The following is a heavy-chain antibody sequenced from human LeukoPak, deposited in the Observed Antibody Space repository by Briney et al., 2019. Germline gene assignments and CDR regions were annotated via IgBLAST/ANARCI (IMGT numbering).Heavy chain of an antibody. D-gene: IGHD2-2*02. J-gene: IGHJ4*02. Sequence: SQTLSLTCTVSGGSISSGDYYWSWIRQPPGKGLEWIGYIYYSGSTYYNPSLKSRVTISVDTSKNQFSLKLSSVTAADTAVYYCASLYCSSTSCYTSDYWGQGTLVAVSS. CDR2: IYYSGST. V-gene: IGHV4-30-4*01. CDR1: GGSISSGDYY. CDR3: ASLYCSSTSCYTSDY.